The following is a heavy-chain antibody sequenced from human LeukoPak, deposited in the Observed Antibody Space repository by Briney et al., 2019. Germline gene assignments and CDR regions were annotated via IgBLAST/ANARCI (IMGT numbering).Heavy chain of an antibody. V-gene: IGHV3-7*01. CDR2: IKEDGSEK. CDR1: GFTFSSYW. CDR3: ARDWMGYCSSNSCYLYYMDV. D-gene: IGHD2-2*01. J-gene: IGHJ6*03. Sequence: GGSLRLSCAASGFTFSSYWMSWVRQAPGKGLEWVANIKEDGSEKDYVDSARGRFTISRDNARNSLYLQMNSLRAEDTAVYYCARDWMGYCSSNSCYLYYMDVWGKGTTVTVSS.